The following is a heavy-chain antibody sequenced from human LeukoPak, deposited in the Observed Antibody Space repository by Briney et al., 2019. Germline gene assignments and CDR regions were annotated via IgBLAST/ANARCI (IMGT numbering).Heavy chain of an antibody. V-gene: IGHV4-34*01. D-gene: IGHD3-22*01. Sequence: PSETLSLTCAVYGGSFSGYYWSWTRQPPGKGLEWIGEINHSGSTNYNPSLKSRVTISVDTSKYQFSLKLSSVTAADTAVYYCVRGRSGYYYACDSWGQGTLVTVSS. J-gene: IGHJ4*02. CDR1: GGSFSGYY. CDR2: INHSGST. CDR3: VRGRSGYYYACDS.